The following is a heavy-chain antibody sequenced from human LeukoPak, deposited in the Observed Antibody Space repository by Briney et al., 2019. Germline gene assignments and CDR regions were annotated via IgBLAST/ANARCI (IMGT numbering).Heavy chain of an antibody. CDR3: TAGTGRSDFDY. J-gene: IGHJ4*02. V-gene: IGHV3-15*01. Sequence: GGSLRLSCAASGFTFGNAWMSWVRQAPGRGLEWVGRIKRKGDDGTIDYAAPVKGRLSISRDDSKNTLYLQMKSLKSEDTAVYYCTAGTGRSDFDYWGQGTLVTVSS. CDR1: GFTFGNAW. CDR2: IKRKGDDGTI. D-gene: IGHD3/OR15-3a*01.